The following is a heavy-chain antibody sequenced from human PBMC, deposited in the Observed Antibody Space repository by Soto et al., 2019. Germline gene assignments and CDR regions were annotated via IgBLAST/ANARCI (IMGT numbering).Heavy chain of an antibody. CDR1: GYTFTSYD. Sequence: QVQLVQSGAEVKKPGASVKVSCKASGYTFTSYDINWVRQATGQGLEWMGWMNPNSGNTGYAQKFQGRVTRTRNTSISTAYMELSSLRSEDTAVYYCAFRFGELLGYPFDYWGQGTLVTVSS. D-gene: IGHD3-10*01. CDR3: AFRFGELLGYPFDY. J-gene: IGHJ4*02. V-gene: IGHV1-8*01. CDR2: MNPNSGNT.